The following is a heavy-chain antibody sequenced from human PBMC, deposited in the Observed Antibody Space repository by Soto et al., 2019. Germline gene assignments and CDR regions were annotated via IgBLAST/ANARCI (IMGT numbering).Heavy chain of an antibody. J-gene: IGHJ2*01. V-gene: IGHV3-48*02. D-gene: IGHD6-6*01. CDR3: TRDSASYSSSSGSYWYFDL. CDR2: ISSGSATI. CDR1: GFTFSSYS. Sequence: EVQLVESGGSLVQPGGSLRLSCAASGFTFSSYSMNWVRQAPGKGLEWVSYISSGSATIYYADSVKGRFPISRDNAENSLYLQMNSLRDDDTAVYYCTRDSASYSSSSGSYWYFDLWGRGTLVTVSS.